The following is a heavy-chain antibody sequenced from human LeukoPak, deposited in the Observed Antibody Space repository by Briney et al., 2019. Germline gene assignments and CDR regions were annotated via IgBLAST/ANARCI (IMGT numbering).Heavy chain of an antibody. D-gene: IGHD6-13*01. CDR2: ITSSDTSV. J-gene: IGHJ3*01. Sequence: GGSLSLSCAASGFTFSDYFMSWIRQAPGRGREWISYITSSDTSVYYADPVQGRFAISRDNAKNSLYLQMNSLRAEDTAVYYCARRLPIAGGSSHAFNVWGQGTMVTVSS. V-gene: IGHV3-11*04. CDR3: ARRLPIAGGSSHAFNV. CDR1: GFTFSDYF.